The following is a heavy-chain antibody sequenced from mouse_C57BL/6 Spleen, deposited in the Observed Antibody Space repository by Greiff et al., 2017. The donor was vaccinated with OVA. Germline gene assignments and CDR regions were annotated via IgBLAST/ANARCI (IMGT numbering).Heavy chain of an antibody. J-gene: IGHJ4*01. D-gene: IGHD1-1*01. Sequence: EVHLVESGGGLVQSGRSLRLSCATSGFTFSDFYMAWVRQAPGKGLEWIAASRNKANDYTTEYSASVKGRFIVSRDTSQSILYLQMNALRAEDTAIYYCARDAPYYYGSYAMDYWGQGTSVTVSS. CDR1: GFTFSDFY. V-gene: IGHV7-1*01. CDR2: SRNKANDYTT. CDR3: ARDAPYYYGSYAMDY.